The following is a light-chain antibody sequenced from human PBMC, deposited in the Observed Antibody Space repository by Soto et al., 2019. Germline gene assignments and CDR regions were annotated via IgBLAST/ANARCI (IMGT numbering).Light chain of an antibody. CDR3: QQHSHWPPWT. CDR1: QNVRTF. Sequence: EVVLTQSPATLSLSPGERATLSCRASQNVRTFLDWYQQKPGQAPRLLIYGASNRATGIPARFSGSESGTDFTLTISGLEPEDFAVYYCQQHSHWPPWTFGQGTRVEIQ. V-gene: IGKV3-11*01. J-gene: IGKJ1*01. CDR2: GAS.